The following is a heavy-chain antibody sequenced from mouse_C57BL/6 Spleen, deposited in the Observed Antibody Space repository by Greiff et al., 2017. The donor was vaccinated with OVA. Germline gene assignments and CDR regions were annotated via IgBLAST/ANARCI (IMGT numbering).Heavy chain of an antibody. Sequence: QVQLQQSGPELVKPGASVKISCKASGYAFSSSWMNWVKQRPGQGLEWIGRIYPGDGDTNYNGKFKGKATLTADKSSSTAYMQLSSLTSEDSAVYFCARWDITTVVATDAMDYWGQGTSVTVSS. CDR2: IYPGDGDT. CDR1: GYAFSSSW. D-gene: IGHD1-1*01. J-gene: IGHJ4*01. CDR3: ARWDITTVVATDAMDY. V-gene: IGHV1-82*01.